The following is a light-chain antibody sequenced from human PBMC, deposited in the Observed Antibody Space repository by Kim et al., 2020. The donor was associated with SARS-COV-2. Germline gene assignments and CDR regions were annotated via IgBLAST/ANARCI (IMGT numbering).Light chain of an antibody. CDR3: SSYAGRQNLV. CDR1: SSDIGGYNF. CDR2: EVN. J-gene: IGLJ2*01. Sequence: QSALTQPPSASGSPGQSVTISCTGTSSDIGGYNFVAWYQQHPGKAPKVMIYEVNKRPSGVPDRFSGSKSGNTASLTVSGLQAEDEADYYCSSYAGRQNLVFGGGTKLTVL. V-gene: IGLV2-8*01.